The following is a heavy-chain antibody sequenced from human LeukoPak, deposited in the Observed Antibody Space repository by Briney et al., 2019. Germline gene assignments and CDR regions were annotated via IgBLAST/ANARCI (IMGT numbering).Heavy chain of an antibody. Sequence: SVKVSCKASGGTFSSYAISWVRQAPGQGLEWMGRIIPIFGIANYAQKFQGRVTITADKSTSTAYMELSSLRSEDTAVYYCARDRLEYGDQNPNYYYYGMDVWGQGTTVTVSS. CDR1: GGTFSSYA. J-gene: IGHJ6*02. D-gene: IGHD4-17*01. CDR3: ARDRLEYGDQNPNYYYYGMDV. V-gene: IGHV1-69*04. CDR2: IIPIFGIA.